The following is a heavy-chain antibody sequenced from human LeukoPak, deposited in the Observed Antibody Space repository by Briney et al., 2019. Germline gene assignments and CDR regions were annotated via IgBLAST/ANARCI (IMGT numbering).Heavy chain of an antibody. CDR1: GYTFNSYG. CDR3: ARDHIGWLQYFDY. D-gene: IGHD2-21*01. J-gene: IGHJ4*02. CDR2: ISAYNGNT. V-gene: IGHV1-18*01. Sequence: ASVKVSCKASGYTFNSYGISWIRQAPGQGLEWMGWISAYNGNTNYAQNLQGRVTMTTDTSTSTAYMELRSLRSDDTAVYYCARDHIGWLQYFDYWAQGTLVTVSS.